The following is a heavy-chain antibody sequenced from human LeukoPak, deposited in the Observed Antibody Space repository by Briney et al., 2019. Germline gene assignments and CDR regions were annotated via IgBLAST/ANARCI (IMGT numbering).Heavy chain of an antibody. V-gene: IGHV3-23*01. Sequence: GCLRLSCAASGFTFSSYDMSWVRQAPGKGLEWVSSIKGSGGSTYYVDSVKGRFTISRDNSKNTLYLQINSLRAEDTAVYYCAHDLGGAKYYYYMDVWGKGTKVTDS. D-gene: IGHD3-3*01. CDR2: IKGSGGST. CDR1: GFTFSSYD. CDR3: AHDLGGAKYYYYMDV. J-gene: IGHJ6*03.